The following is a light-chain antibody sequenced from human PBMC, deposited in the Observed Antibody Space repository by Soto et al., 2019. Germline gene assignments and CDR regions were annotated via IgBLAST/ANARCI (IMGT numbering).Light chain of an antibody. CDR1: QSISSW. CDR2: KAS. Sequence: DIQITQPPSTLSASVGDRVTITCRASQSISSWLAWYQQKPGKAPKLLIYKASSLESGVPSRFSGSGSGTEFTLTISSLQPDDFATYYCQQYNSYSVTFGQGTKVDNK. V-gene: IGKV1-5*03. CDR3: QQYNSYSVT. J-gene: IGKJ1*01.